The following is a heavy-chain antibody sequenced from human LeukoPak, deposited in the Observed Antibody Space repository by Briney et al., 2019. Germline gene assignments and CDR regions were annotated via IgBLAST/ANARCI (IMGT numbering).Heavy chain of an antibody. J-gene: IGHJ4*02. CDR3: ARDPSNSGYDYLYYFDY. CDR2: ITTYSGNT. D-gene: IGHD5-12*01. V-gene: IGHV1-18*01. CDR1: GYTFTTYD. Sequence: ASVKVSCKASGYTFTTYDISWARQAPGQGLEWMGWITTYSGNTNYAQKVQGRVTMTTDTSTSTAYMELRSLTSDDTAVYYCARDPSNSGYDYLYYFDYWGQGTLVTVSS.